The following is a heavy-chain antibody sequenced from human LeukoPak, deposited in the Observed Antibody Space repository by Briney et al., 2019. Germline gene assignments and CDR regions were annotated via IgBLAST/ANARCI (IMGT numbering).Heavy chain of an antibody. Sequence: GGSLRLSCAASGFAFSSYSMNWVRQAPGKGPEWVSYISSSSSTIYYADSVKGRFTISRDNAKNSLYLQMNSLRDEDTAVYYCARRPYYYDSNLFDYWGQGTLVTVSS. J-gene: IGHJ4*02. V-gene: IGHV3-48*02. CDR2: ISSSSSTI. CDR1: GFAFSSYS. CDR3: ARRPYYYDSNLFDY. D-gene: IGHD3-22*01.